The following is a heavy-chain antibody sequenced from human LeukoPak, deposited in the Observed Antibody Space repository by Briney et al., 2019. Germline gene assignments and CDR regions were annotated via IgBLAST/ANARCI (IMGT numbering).Heavy chain of an antibody. CDR3: ARGQKRSTYYDFWSGYYPPLYFDY. Sequence: ASVXVSCKASGYTFTSYDINWVRQATGQGLEWMGWMNPNSGNTGYAQKFQGRVTITRNTSISTAYMELSSLRSEDTAVYYCARGQKRSTYYDFWSGYYPPLYFDYWGQGTLVTVSS. D-gene: IGHD3-3*01. J-gene: IGHJ4*02. CDR2: MNPNSGNT. V-gene: IGHV1-8*01. CDR1: GYTFTSYD.